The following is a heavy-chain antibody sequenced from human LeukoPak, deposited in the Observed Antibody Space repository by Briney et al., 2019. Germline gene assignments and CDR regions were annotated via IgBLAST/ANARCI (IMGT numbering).Heavy chain of an antibody. Sequence: SETLSLTCTVSVDSISGYYWSWIRQPPGKGLEWIGYIYSSGSTTYNASLKIRVTISVDTSKNQFSLKLSSVTAADTAVYYCARRAVAENYFDYWGQGTLVTVSS. CDR1: VDSISGYY. J-gene: IGHJ4*02. D-gene: IGHD6-19*01. CDR2: IYSSGST. CDR3: ARRAVAENYFDY. V-gene: IGHV4-4*09.